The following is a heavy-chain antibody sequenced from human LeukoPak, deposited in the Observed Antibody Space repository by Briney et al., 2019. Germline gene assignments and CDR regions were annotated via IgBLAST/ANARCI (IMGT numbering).Heavy chain of an antibody. Sequence: ASVKVSCKASGYTFTRYYMHWVRQAPGQGLEGMGWINPNSGGTNYAQKFQGWVTMTRDTSISTAYMELSRLRSDDTAVYYCARESSVASGDYWGQGTLVTVSS. CDR1: GYTFTRYY. V-gene: IGHV1-2*04. CDR3: ARESSVASGDY. CDR2: INPNSGGT. D-gene: IGHD6-19*01. J-gene: IGHJ4*02.